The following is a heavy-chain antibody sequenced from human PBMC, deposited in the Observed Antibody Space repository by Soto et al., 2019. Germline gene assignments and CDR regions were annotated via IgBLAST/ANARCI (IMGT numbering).Heavy chain of an antibody. CDR2: IYPGDSDT. V-gene: IGHV5-51*01. D-gene: IGHD2-2*01. CDR1: GYSFTSYW. J-gene: IGHJ3*02. CDR3: ARQYCSSTSCYWEDAFDI. Sequence: PGESLKISCKGSGYSFTSYWIGWVRQMPGKGLEWMGIIYPGDSDTRYSPSFQGQVTISADKSISTAYLQWSSLKASDTAMYYCARQYCSSTSCYWEDAFDIWGQGTMVTVSS.